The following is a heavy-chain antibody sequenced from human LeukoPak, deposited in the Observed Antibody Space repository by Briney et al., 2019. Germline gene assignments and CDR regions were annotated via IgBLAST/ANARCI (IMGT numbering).Heavy chain of an antibody. J-gene: IGHJ4*02. CDR1: GFTFSSYW. D-gene: IGHD6-13*01. V-gene: IGHV3-74*01. CDR2: INSDGSST. Sequence: GGSLRLSCAASGFTFSSYWMHWVRQAPGKGLVWVSRINSDGSSTSDAGSVRGRFTISRDNAKNTLYLQVNSLRAEDTAVYFCASGESRDYWGQGTLVTVSS. CDR3: ASGESRDY.